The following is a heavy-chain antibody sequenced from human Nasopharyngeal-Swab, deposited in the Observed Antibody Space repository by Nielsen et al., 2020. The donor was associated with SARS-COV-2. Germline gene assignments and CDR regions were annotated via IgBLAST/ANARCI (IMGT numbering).Heavy chain of an antibody. D-gene: IGHD2-2*01. Sequence: GSLRLSCAVYGGSFSGYYWSWIRQPPGKGLEWIGEINHSGSTNYNPSLESRVTISVDTSKNQFSLKLSSVTAADTAVYYCARGRVVPAAPFDYWGQGTLVTVSS. CDR1: GGSFSGYY. V-gene: IGHV4-34*01. CDR3: ARGRVVPAAPFDY. CDR2: INHSGST. J-gene: IGHJ4*02.